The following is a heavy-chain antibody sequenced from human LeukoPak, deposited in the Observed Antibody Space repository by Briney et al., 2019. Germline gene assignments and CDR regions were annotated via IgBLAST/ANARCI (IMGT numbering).Heavy chain of an antibody. J-gene: IGHJ4*02. Sequence: ASVKVSCKASGYTFTSYGISWVRQAPGQGLEWMGWISAYNGNTNYAQKFQGRVTMTRDTSISTAYMELSRLRSDDTAVYYCARDKRDSYDEFDYWGQGTLVTVSS. CDR2: ISAYNGNT. D-gene: IGHD1-1*01. CDR1: GYTFTSYG. CDR3: ARDKRDSYDEFDY. V-gene: IGHV1-18*01.